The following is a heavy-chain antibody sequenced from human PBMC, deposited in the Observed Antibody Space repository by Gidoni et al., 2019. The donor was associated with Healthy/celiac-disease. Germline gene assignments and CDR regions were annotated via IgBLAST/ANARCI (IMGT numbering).Heavy chain of an antibody. CDR1: GYTFTSYG. V-gene: IGHV1-18*01. CDR3: ARDQFALIVVVITFLYYYYYGMDV. D-gene: IGHD3-22*01. Sequence: QVQLVQSGAEVKKPGASVKVSCKASGYTFTSYGISWVRQAPGQGLEWMGWIGAYNGNTNYAQKLQGRVTMTTDTSTSTAYMELRSLRSDDTAVYYCARDQFALIVVVITFLYYYYYGMDVWGQGTTVTVSS. J-gene: IGHJ6*02. CDR2: IGAYNGNT.